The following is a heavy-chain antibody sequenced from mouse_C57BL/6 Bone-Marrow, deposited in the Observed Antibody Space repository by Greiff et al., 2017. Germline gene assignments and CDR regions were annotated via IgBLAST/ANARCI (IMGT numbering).Heavy chain of an antibody. V-gene: IGHV14-4*01. Sequence: VQLQQSGAELVRPGASVKLSCTASGFNIQDDYMHWVKQRPEQGLEWIGWIDPENGDTDYASKFQGKATITADTSSNTAYLQLSSLTSEDTAVYYCTTIYYGYALFAYWGQGTLVTVSA. CDR1: GFNIQDDY. D-gene: IGHD2-2*01. CDR2: IDPENGDT. CDR3: TTIYYGYALFAY. J-gene: IGHJ3*01.